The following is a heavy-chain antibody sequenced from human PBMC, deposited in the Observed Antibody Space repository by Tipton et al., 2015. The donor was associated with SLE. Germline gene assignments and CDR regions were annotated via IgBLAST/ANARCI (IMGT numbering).Heavy chain of an antibody. D-gene: IGHD3-10*01. Sequence: TLSLTCTVSGGSISSGGYYWSWIRQHPGKGLEWIGYIHYSGSTYYNPSLKSRVTIPVDTSKNQFSLKLSSVTAADTAVYYCARTRGSGGDAFDIWGQGTMVTVSS. V-gene: IGHV4-31*03. CDR2: IHYSGST. J-gene: IGHJ3*02. CDR3: ARTRGSGGDAFDI. CDR1: GGSISSGGYY.